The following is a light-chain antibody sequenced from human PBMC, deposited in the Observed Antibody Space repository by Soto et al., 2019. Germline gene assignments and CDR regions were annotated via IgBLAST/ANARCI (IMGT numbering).Light chain of an antibody. V-gene: IGLV2-14*01. CDR3: SSYTSSSTWV. Sequence: QSALTQPASVSGSPGQSITISCTGTSSDVGAYNYVSWYQQHPGKAPKVIIYEVNNRPSGVSDRFSGSKSGNTASLTISGLQAEDEADYYCSSYTSSSTWVFGRGTQLTVL. J-gene: IGLJ7*01. CDR2: EVN. CDR1: SSDVGAYNY.